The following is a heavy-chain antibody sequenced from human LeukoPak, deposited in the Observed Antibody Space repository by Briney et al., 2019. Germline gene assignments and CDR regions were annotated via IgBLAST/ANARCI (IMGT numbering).Heavy chain of an antibody. V-gene: IGHV4-59*12. J-gene: IGHJ3*02. D-gene: IGHD2/OR15-2a*01. CDR1: GDSMTSMRRYS. Sequence: PSETLSLTCTVSGDSMTSMRRYSWSWIRQAPGKGLEWIGSISYGGSTNYNPSLKSRVAISVDTSQNQFSLKLMSVTAPDTAVYSCARDWGIRTTEYNAFDMWGRGTMVTVSS. CDR3: ARDWGIRTTEYNAFDM. CDR2: ISYGGST.